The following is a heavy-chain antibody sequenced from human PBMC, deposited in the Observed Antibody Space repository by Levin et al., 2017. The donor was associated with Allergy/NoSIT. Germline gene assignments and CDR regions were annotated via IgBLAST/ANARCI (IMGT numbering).Heavy chain of an antibody. CDR2: IYYSGIT. D-gene: IGHD3-10*01. J-gene: IGHJ5*02. Sequence: KASETLSLTCTVSGGSISSGDYYWSWIRQHPGKGLEWIGYIYYSGITYYNPSLKSRLTISVDTSKNQFSLKLSSVTAADTAVYYCARERDSGTYYNALDPWGQGTLVTVSS. V-gene: IGHV4-31*03. CDR3: ARERDSGTYYNALDP. CDR1: GGSISSGDYY.